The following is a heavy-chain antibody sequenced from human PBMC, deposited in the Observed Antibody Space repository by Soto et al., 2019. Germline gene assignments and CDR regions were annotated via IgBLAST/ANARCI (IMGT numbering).Heavy chain of an antibody. V-gene: IGHV4-39*01. CDR3: ARQTRKDAFDI. Sequence: QLQLQESGPGLVKPSETLSLTCTVSGGSISSSSYYWGWIRQPPGKGLEWIGSIYYSGSTYYNPSLKSRVTISVDTSKNQFSLKLSSVTAADTAVYYCARQTRKDAFDIWGQGTMVTVSS. CDR1: GGSISSSSYY. J-gene: IGHJ3*02. CDR2: IYYSGST.